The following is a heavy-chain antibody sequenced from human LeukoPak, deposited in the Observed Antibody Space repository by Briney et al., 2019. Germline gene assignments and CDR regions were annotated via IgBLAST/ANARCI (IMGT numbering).Heavy chain of an antibody. Sequence: SETLSLTCAVYGGSFSGYYWSWIRQPPGKGLEWIGEINHSGSTNYNPSLKSRVTISVDTSKNQFSLKLSSVTAADTAVYYCARDPSGGGVVVPAGDYWGQGTLVTVSS. CDR3: ARDPSGGGVVVPAGDY. CDR1: GGSFSGYY. V-gene: IGHV4-34*01. J-gene: IGHJ4*02. D-gene: IGHD2-2*01. CDR2: INHSGST.